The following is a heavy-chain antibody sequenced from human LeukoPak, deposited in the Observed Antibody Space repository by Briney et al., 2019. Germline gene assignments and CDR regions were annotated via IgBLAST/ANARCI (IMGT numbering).Heavy chain of an antibody. J-gene: IGHJ5*02. CDR3: ASHPHCQCLASGSYCRKFDL. Sequence: SETLSLTCTVSGGSISSSYWRWIRQPPGKGLEWIGFIYTTGSTNSNPSLYSPSLKSRVTISVDTSKNQFSLNLSSVTAADTAVYYCASHPHCQCLASGSYCRKFDLWGQGTLVTVSS. CDR2: IYTTGST. D-gene: IGHD1-26*01. V-gene: IGHV4-4*09. CDR1: GGSISSSY.